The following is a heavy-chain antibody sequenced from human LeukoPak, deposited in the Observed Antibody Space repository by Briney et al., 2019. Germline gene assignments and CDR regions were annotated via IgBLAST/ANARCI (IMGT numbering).Heavy chain of an antibody. CDR1: GFTFSSYA. V-gene: IGHV3-23*01. Sequence: PGGSLRLYCAASGFTFSSYAMSWVRQAPGEGLEWVSAISGSGGSTYYADSVKGRFTISRDNSKNTLYLQMNSLRAEDTAVYYCARAGARWTRGGDYFDYWGQGTLVTVSS. CDR3: ARAGARWTRGGDYFDY. CDR2: ISGSGGST. D-gene: IGHD4-23*01. J-gene: IGHJ4*02.